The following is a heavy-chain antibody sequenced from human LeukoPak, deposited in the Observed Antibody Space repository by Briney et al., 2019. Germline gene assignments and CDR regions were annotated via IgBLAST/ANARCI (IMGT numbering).Heavy chain of an antibody. CDR2: ISAYNGNT. CDR1: GYTFTSYG. J-gene: IGHJ3*02. V-gene: IGHV1-18*01. CDR3: AREGGSGSLDPNAYDI. Sequence: ASVKVSCKASGYTFTSYGISWVRQAPGQGLEWMGWISAYNGNTNYAQKLQGRVTMTTDTSTSTAYMELRSLRSDDTAVYYCAREGGSGSLDPNAYDIWGQGTMVVVSA. D-gene: IGHD3-10*01.